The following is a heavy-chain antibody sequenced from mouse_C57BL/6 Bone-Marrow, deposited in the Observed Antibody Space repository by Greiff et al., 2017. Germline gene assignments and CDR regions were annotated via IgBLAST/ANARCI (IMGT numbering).Heavy chain of an antibody. CDR2: IDPENGDT. J-gene: IGHJ4*01. CDR3: TTIYYGNYGAMDY. CDR1: GFNIKDDY. Sequence: EVQLQQSGAELVRPGASVKLSCTASGFNIKDDYMHWVKQRPEQGLEWIGWIDPENGDTEYASKFQGKATITADTSSNTAYLPLSSLTSEDTAVYYRTTIYYGNYGAMDYWGKGTSVTVSS. D-gene: IGHD2-1*01. V-gene: IGHV14-4*01.